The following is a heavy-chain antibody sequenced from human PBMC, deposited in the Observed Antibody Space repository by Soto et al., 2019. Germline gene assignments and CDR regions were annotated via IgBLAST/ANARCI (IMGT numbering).Heavy chain of an antibody. V-gene: IGHV1-3*01. Sequence: QVQLVQYGAEVKKPGASVKVSCKASGYTFTSYAMHWVRQAPGQRLEWMGWINAGNGNTKYSQKFQGRVTITRDTSASTAYMELCSLRSEDTAVYSCARGYCSGYIDYWGQGTLVTVSS. CDR2: INAGNGNT. D-gene: IGHD2-15*01. J-gene: IGHJ4*02. CDR1: GYTFTSYA. CDR3: ARGYCSGYIDY.